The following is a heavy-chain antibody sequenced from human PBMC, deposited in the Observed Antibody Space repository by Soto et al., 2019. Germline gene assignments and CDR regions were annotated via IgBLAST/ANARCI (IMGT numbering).Heavy chain of an antibody. D-gene: IGHD3-10*01. J-gene: IGHJ5*02. CDR2: INHSGST. CDR1: GGSFSGYY. Sequence: PSETLSLTCAVYGGSFSGYYWSWIRQPPGKGLEWIGEINHSGSTNYNPSLKSRVTISVDTSKNQFSLKLSSVTAADTAVYYCARGVNRYLGWFESPHLPWFAPWGQGTLVTVSS. CDR3: ARGVNRYLGWFESPHLPWFAP. V-gene: IGHV4-34*01.